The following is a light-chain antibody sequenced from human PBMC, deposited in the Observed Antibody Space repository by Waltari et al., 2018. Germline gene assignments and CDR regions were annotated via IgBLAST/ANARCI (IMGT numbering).Light chain of an antibody. CDR2: DND. Sequence: QSILTQPPSVSAAPGQKVTISCSSGSPNIEHWPLSRYQQLPGTAPKRVIYDNDKRPSGVSGRFSGSKSGASATLGISGLQTGDEAVYYCGTWDSSLRSALFGGGTNLTVL. V-gene: IGLV1-51*01. CDR1: SPNIEHWP. CDR3: GTWDSSLRSAL. J-gene: IGLJ2*01.